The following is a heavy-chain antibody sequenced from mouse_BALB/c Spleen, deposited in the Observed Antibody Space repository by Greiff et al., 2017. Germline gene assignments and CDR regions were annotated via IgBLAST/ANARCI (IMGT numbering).Heavy chain of an antibody. J-gene: IGHJ1*01. V-gene: IGHV2-6-7*01. CDR3: AREAGDYDGRSYWYFDV. CDR1: GFSLTGYG. CDR2: IWGDGST. Sequence: VMLVESGPGLVAPSQSLSITCTVSGFSLTGYGVNWVRQPPGKGLEWLGMIWGDGSTDYNSALKSRLSISKDNSKSQVFLKMNSLQTDDTARYYCAREAGDYDGRSYWYFDVWGAGTTVTVSS. D-gene: IGHD2-4*01.